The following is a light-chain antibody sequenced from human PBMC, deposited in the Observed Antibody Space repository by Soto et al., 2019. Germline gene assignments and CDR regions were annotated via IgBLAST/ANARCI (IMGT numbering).Light chain of an antibody. CDR3: QQYYNWPPYT. CDR1: QSVSSK. CDR2: GAA. V-gene: IGKV3-15*01. Sequence: EIVMTQSPATLSVSPGEGATLSCRASQSVSSKVDWYQQKPGQAPRLLIYGAATRATGVPTRFSGSGSGTEFTLTISSRQSEDFAVYYCQQYYNWPPYTFGQGTKLEIK. J-gene: IGKJ2*01.